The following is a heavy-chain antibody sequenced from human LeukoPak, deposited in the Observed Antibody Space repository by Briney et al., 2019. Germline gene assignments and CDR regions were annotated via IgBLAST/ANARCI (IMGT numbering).Heavy chain of an antibody. V-gene: IGHV3-74*01. J-gene: IGHJ4*02. D-gene: IGHD6-13*01. CDR1: GFTFSSYW. CDR3: ATFGSSSWGGY. CDR2: ITSDGSST. Sequence: GGSLRLSCAASGFTFSSYWMHWVRQAPGKGLVWVSRITSDGSSTNYADSVKGRFTISRDNAKNTLYLQMNSLRAGDTAVYYCATFGSSSWGGYWGQGTLVTVSS.